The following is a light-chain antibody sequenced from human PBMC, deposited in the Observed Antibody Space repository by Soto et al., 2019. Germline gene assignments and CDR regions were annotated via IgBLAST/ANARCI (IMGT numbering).Light chain of an antibody. CDR3: QQYINWPPALT. CDR1: QGVSSS. J-gene: IGKJ5*01. CDR2: GAS. Sequence: EIVLTQSPATLSVSLGERATLSCRASQGVSSSLAWYQQKPSQAPRLLIYGASTRASGVPARFSGSGSGTEFTLTISSLQSEDFALYYCQQYINWPPALTFGQGTRLEIK. V-gene: IGKV3-15*01.